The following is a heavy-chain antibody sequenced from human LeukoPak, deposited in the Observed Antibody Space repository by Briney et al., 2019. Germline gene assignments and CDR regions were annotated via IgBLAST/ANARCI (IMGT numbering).Heavy chain of an antibody. Sequence: GGSLRLSCAASGFTFSSYGMSWVRQAPGKGLEWVSAISGSGGSTYYADSVKGRFTISRDNSKNTLYLQMNSLRAEDTAVYYCAMPYYYDSSGDWYFDLWGRGTLVTVSS. J-gene: IGHJ2*01. CDR3: AMPYYYDSSGDWYFDL. CDR2: ISGSGGST. CDR1: GFTFSSYG. V-gene: IGHV3-23*01. D-gene: IGHD3-22*01.